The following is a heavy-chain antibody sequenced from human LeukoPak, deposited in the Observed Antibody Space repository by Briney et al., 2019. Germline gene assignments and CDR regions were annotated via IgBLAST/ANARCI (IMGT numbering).Heavy chain of an antibody. CDR2: MYLSGTT. CDR1: GDSINSLDL. V-gene: IGHV4-4*02. CDR3: AGLVGRYSSGLYYYYFDY. D-gene: IGHD3-22*01. Sequence: KSSETLSLTCTVSGDSINSLDLWSWVRQPPGKGLEWIGEMYLSGTTHSNPSVKSRVAISIDKSKNQFFLNLGSVTAADTAVYYCAGLVGRYSSGLYYYYFDYWGQGTLVTVSS. J-gene: IGHJ4*02.